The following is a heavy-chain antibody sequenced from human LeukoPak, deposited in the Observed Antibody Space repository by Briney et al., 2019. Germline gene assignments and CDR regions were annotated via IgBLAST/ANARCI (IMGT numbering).Heavy chain of an antibody. CDR2: INPSGGST. D-gene: IGHD2-21*02. J-gene: IGHJ6*03. CDR3: AAGSTDSYYYMDV. Sequence: ASVKVSCKASGYTFTSYYMHWVRQAPGQGLEWMGIINPSGGSTSYAQKCQGRVTMTRNMSTSTVYMELSSLRSEDTAVYYCAAGSTDSYYYMDVWGKGTTVTVSS. V-gene: IGHV1-46*01. CDR1: GYTFTSYY.